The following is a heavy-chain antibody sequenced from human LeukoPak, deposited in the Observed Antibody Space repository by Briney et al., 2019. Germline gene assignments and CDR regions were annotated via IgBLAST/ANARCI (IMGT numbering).Heavy chain of an antibody. CDR1: GFTFSDYY. Sequence: PGGSLRLSCAASGFTFSDYYMSWIRQAPGKGLEWVSYISSSGSTIYYADSVKGRFTISRDNAKNSLYLQMNSLRAEDTAVYYCARDPLFDSNYVDYWGQGTLVTVSS. D-gene: IGHD3-10*02. CDR3: ARDPLFDSNYVDY. V-gene: IGHV3-11*01. J-gene: IGHJ4*02. CDR2: ISSSGSTI.